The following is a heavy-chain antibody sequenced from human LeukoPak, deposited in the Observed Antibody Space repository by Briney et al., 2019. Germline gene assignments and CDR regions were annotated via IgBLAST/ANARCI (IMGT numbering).Heavy chain of an antibody. CDR2: INPNSGGT. CDR1: GYTFTGYY. V-gene: IGHV1-2*02. J-gene: IGHJ4*02. D-gene: IGHD3-22*01. Sequence: GASVKVSCKASGYTFTGYYMHWVRQAPGQGLEWMGWINPNSGGTNYAQKFQGRVTMTRDTSISTAYMELSRLRSDDTAVYYCARGNHYYDSSGPIGNFDYWGQGTLVTVSS. CDR3: ARGNHYYDSSGPIGNFDY.